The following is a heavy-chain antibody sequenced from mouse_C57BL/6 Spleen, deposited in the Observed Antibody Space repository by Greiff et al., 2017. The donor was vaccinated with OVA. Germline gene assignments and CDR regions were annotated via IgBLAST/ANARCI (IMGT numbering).Heavy chain of an antibody. Sequence: VQLQQSGAELVRPGASVTLSCKASGYTFTDYEMHWVTQTPVHGLEWIGAMDPDTGGTAYNQKFKGKAILTADKSSSTAYMELRSLTSEDSAVYYCTRGIYYGSSYDYFDYWGQGTTLTVSS. J-gene: IGHJ2*01. V-gene: IGHV1-15*01. CDR1: GYTFTDYE. CDR3: TRGIYYGSSYDYFDY. CDR2: MDPDTGGT. D-gene: IGHD1-1*01.